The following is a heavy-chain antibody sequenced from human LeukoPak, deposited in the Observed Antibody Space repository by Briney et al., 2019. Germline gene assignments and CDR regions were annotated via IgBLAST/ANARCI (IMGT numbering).Heavy chain of an antibody. CDR2: ISAYNGDT. Sequence: GASVKVSCKASGYILTTYGISWVRQAPGQGLEWMGWISAYNGDTDFAQHLQGRVSMTIDASTNTAYMELRSLRSDDTAVYYCERPSGARRHLWLDYWGQGTVVTVSS. J-gene: IGHJ4*02. V-gene: IGHV1-18*01. CDR3: ERPSGARRHLWLDY. CDR1: GYILTTYG. D-gene: IGHD5-18*01.